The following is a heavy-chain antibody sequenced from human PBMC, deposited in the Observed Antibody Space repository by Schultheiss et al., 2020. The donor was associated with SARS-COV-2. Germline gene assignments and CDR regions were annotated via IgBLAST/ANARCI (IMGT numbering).Heavy chain of an antibody. V-gene: IGHV3-7*01. CDR2: IKQDGSEK. D-gene: IGHD2-8*02. CDR1: GFAFSSYA. J-gene: IGHJ6*04. Sequence: GGSLRLSCAASGFAFSSYALHWVRRAPGKGLEWVANIKQDGSEKYYVDSVKGRFTISRDNAKNSVYLQMDSLRAEDTAVYYCASSIGYCTGGVCALWGKGTTVTVSS. CDR3: ASSIGYCTGGVCAL.